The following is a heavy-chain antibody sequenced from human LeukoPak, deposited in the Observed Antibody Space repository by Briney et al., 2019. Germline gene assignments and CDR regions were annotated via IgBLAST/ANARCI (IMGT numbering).Heavy chain of an antibody. Sequence: AGGSLRLSCAASGFTVNSYAMHWVRQPIGKGLEWVSALGIAGDTFYPGSVKGRFTISRENARNSLYLQMNSLRAEDTAMYYCARQMQSHGNFDSWGQGTLVTVSS. D-gene: IGHD1-26*01. CDR2: LGIAGDT. J-gene: IGHJ4*02. CDR1: GFTVNSYA. V-gene: IGHV3-13*01. CDR3: ARQMQSHGNFDS.